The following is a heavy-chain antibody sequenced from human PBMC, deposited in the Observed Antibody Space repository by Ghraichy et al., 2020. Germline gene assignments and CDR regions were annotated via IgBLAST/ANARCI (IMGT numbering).Heavy chain of an antibody. CDR3: ARSGNGRHYDSSGYYRRSVGRSRGNWFDP. CDR2: INHSGST. Sequence: SETLSLTCAVYGGSFSGYYWSWIRQPTGKGLEWIGEINHSGSTNYNPSLKSRVTISVDTSKNQFSLKLSSVTAADTAVYYCARSGNGRHYDSSGYYRRSVGRSRGNWFDPWGQGTLVTVSS. CDR1: GGSFSGYY. J-gene: IGHJ5*02. D-gene: IGHD3-22*01. V-gene: IGHV4-34*01.